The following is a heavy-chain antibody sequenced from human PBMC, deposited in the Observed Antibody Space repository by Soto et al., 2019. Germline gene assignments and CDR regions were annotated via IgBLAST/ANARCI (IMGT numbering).Heavy chain of an antibody. Sequence: EVHLVESGGGLVQPGGSLRLSCAATGFSFSVSYMTWVRQAPGKGLEWVATIKEDGSEKYYADSVRGRFTISKDNAERSLWLQMSSLRDEDTAVYYCASLGSGDYGGYVGSDYWGQGTLVTVSS. D-gene: IGHD5-12*01. V-gene: IGHV3-7*05. CDR2: IKEDGSEK. CDR3: ASLGSGDYGGYVGSDY. CDR1: GFSFSVSY. J-gene: IGHJ4*02.